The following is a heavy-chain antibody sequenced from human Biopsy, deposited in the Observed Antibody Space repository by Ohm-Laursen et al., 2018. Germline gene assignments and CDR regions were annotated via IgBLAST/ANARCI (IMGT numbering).Heavy chain of an antibody. J-gene: IGHJ4*02. V-gene: IGHV3-21*01. CDR2: ISASGNHI. CDR3: ARDGEAKYCKHGVCPSDF. CDR1: GFDFSDYS. Sequence: GSLRLSCAASGFDFSDYSMSRVRQAPGKGLEWVSSISASGNHIYYTDSVKGRFTVSRDNGKNSVYLQMNSLRVEDTAVYYCARDGEAKYCKHGVCPSDFWGQGTLVTVSS. D-gene: IGHD2-8*01.